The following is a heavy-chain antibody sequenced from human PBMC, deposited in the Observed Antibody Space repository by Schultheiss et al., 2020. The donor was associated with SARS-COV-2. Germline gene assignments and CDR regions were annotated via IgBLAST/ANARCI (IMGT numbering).Heavy chain of an antibody. Sequence: SETLSLTCTVSGGSISSYYWSWIRQPAGKGLEWIGRIYTSGSTNYNPSLKSRVTMSVDTSKNQFSLKLSSVTAADTAVYYCARRPLIAAAGTDWFDPWGQGTLVTVSS. J-gene: IGHJ5*02. CDR2: IYTSGST. D-gene: IGHD6-13*01. V-gene: IGHV4-4*07. CDR1: GGSISSYY. CDR3: ARRPLIAAAGTDWFDP.